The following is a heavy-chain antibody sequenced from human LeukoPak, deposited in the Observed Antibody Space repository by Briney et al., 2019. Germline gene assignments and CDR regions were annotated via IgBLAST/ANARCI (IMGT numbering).Heavy chain of an antibody. V-gene: IGHV3-11*06. CDR1: GGSISSGGYY. CDR2: ISSSSSYT. J-gene: IGHJ4*02. Sequence: LSLTCTVSGGSISSGGYYWSWIRQAPGKGLEWVSYISSSSSYTNYADSVKGRFTISRDNAKNSLYLQMNSLRAEDTAVYYCARDHNDGDYWGQGTLVTVSS. CDR3: ARDHNDGDY. D-gene: IGHD3-16*01.